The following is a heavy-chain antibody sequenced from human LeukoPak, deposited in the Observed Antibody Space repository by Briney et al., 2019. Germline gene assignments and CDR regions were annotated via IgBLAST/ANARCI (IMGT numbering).Heavy chain of an antibody. J-gene: IGHJ3*02. V-gene: IGHV3-30*18. CDR2: ISYDGSNK. Sequence: GGSLRLSCAASGFTFSSYGMHWVRQAPGKGLEWVAVISYDGSNKYYADSVKGRFTISRDNSKNTLYLQMNSLRAEDTAVYYCAKGGLRDAFDIWGQGTMVTVSS. CDR3: AKGGLRDAFDI. D-gene: IGHD4-17*01. CDR1: GFTFSSYG.